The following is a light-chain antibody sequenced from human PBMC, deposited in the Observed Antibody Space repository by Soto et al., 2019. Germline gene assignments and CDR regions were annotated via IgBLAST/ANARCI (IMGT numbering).Light chain of an antibody. CDR1: QTIRKS. J-gene: IGKJ1*01. CDR3: QQSYSTPWT. Sequence: DIQLTQSPSSLSASVADRVTITCRASQTIRKSLNWYQQKAETAPKLLIFSASSLQSGVPSRFSASGSGTEFTLTISSLQPEDFATYHCQQSYSTPWTFGQGTKVDIK. V-gene: IGKV1-39*01. CDR2: SAS.